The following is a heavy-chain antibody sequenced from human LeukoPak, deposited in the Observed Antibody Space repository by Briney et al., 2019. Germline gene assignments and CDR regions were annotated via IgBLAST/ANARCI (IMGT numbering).Heavy chain of an antibody. J-gene: IGHJ4*02. CDR3: ARDSGPGVLFY. CDR1: SGSISSYY. V-gene: IGHV4-59*01. Sequence: SETLSLTCTVSSGSISSYYWSWVRQPPGKGLEWIGYIYYSGSTNYNPSLKSRVTISLDTSKNRFSLKLSSVTAADTAVYYCARDSGPGVLFYWGQGTLVTVSS. CDR2: IYYSGST. D-gene: IGHD1-1*01.